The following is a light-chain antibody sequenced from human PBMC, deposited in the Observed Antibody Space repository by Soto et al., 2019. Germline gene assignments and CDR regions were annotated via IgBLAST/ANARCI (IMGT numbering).Light chain of an antibody. CDR2: DAS. Sequence: DIQMTQSPSTLSASVGDRVTITCRASQSISTWLAWYQQKPGKAPKLLIYDASSLESGVPSRFGGGGSGTEFTLTISSLQPDDFAIYYCQQYNSYSETFGQGTKVDIK. J-gene: IGKJ1*01. CDR1: QSISTW. V-gene: IGKV1-5*01. CDR3: QQYNSYSET.